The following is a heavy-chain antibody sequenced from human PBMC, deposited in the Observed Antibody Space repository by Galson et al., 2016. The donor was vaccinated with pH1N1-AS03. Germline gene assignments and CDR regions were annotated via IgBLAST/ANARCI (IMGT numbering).Heavy chain of an antibody. CDR3: SREVPAGPREVQGLQNYGMDV. CDR2: IIPMLGTA. Sequence: SVKVSCTASGGIFSNYAISWVRQAPGQGLEWMGGIIPMLGTANYAQKFQGRVTITADESTRTAYMELSSLTSEDTAVYYCSREVPAGPREVQGLQNYGMDVWGQGTTVTVSS. CDR1: GGIFSNYA. J-gene: IGHJ6*02. V-gene: IGHV1-69*13.